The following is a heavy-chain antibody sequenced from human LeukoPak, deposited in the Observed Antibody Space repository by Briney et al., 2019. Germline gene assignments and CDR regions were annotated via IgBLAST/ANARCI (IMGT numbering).Heavy chain of an antibody. J-gene: IGHJ3*01. Sequence: GGSLRLSCAVSGFTVSSNYMNWVRQAPGKGLEWVSAIYRGGSTYYADSVRGRFTISRENSKNTVSLQMNSLTDADTAVYYCARGNYGSGNYYMGDAFDVWGQGTLVSVSS. D-gene: IGHD3-10*01. CDR2: IYRGGST. V-gene: IGHV3-53*01. CDR3: ARGNYGSGNYYMGDAFDV. CDR1: GFTVSSNY.